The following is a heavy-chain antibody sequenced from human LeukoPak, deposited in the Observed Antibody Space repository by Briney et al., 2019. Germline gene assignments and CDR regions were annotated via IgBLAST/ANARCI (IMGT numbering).Heavy chain of an antibody. J-gene: IGHJ2*01. V-gene: IGHV3-30*18. D-gene: IGHD4-17*01. Sequence: TGRSLRLSCAASGFTFSSYGMHWVRQAPGKGLEWVAVISYDGSNKYYADSVKGRFTISRDNSKNTLYLQMNSLRAEDTAVYYCAKVAYGDSQFRRYFDLWGRGTLVTVSS. CDR3: AKVAYGDSQFRRYFDL. CDR1: GFTFSSYG. CDR2: ISYDGSNK.